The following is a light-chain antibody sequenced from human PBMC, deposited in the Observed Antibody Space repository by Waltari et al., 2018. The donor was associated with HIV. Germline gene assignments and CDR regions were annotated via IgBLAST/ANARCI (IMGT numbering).Light chain of an antibody. J-gene: IGKJ5*01. V-gene: IGKV1-39*01. CDR3: QQTYSVSIT. CDR2: GVS. Sequence: IQLTQSPSSLLASLGDKVTITCRASQHIKTFLNWYQVRPGKAPRVLVYGVSSLPTGVPSRFTGDGSGSDFTLTINNLQPEDFASYFCQQTYSVSITFGPGTRLEI. CDR1: QHIKTF.